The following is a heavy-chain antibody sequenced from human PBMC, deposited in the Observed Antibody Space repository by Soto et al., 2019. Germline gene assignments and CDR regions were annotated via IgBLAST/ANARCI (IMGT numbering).Heavy chain of an antibody. J-gene: IGHJ4*02. V-gene: IGHV3-30*03. CDR1: GFTFSSYG. CDR3: ARVGYRTGWFFDY. CDR2: ISHDGSKK. D-gene: IGHD6-19*01. Sequence: GGPLRLPCAASGFTFSSYGMHWVRQAPGKGLEWVADISHDGSKKYYADSVKGRFTISRDNAKNTLYLQMNSLRAEDTAVYYCARVGYRTGWFFDYWGQGTLVTVSS.